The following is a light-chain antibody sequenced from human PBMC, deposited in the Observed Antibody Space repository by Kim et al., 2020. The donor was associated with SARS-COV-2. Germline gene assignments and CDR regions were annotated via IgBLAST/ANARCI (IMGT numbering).Light chain of an antibody. V-gene: IGKV3-20*01. CDR3: QQYGSS. J-gene: IGKJ2*01. CDR2: GAS. Sequence: TLSLFPGDRATLSCRASQSVSSSYLAWYQQKPGQAPRLLIYGASSRATGIPDRFSGSGSGTDFTLTISRLEPEDFAVYYCQQYGSSFGQGTKLEI. CDR1: QSVSSSY.